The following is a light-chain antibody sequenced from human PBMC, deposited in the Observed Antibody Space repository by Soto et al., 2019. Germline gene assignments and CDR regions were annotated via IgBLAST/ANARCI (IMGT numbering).Light chain of an antibody. CDR3: GAWDDRLNGYV. CDR2: SHN. V-gene: IGLV1-44*01. Sequence: QSVLTQPPSASGTPGQRVTISCSGISSNIGSNPVNWFQQLPGSAPKLLIYSHNQRPSGVPDRFSGSKSGTSASLAISGLQSEDEAAYYWGAWDDRLNGYVFGIGTKLTVL. CDR1: SSNIGSNP. J-gene: IGLJ1*01.